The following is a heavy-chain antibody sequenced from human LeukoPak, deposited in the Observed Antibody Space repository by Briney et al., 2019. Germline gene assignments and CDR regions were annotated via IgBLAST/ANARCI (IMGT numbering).Heavy chain of an antibody. CDR1: GYTFTSYG. CDR2: ISAYNGNT. V-gene: IGHV1-18*01. Sequence: ASVKLSCKASGYTFTSYGISWVRQAPGQGLEWMGWISAYNGNTNYAQKLQRRVTMTTDTSTSTAYMELRSLSSDDTAGYYCAGIGGGDSHYYYGMDVWGQGTRVSVSS. J-gene: IGHJ6*02. D-gene: IGHD2-21*01. CDR3: AGIGGGDSHYYYGMDV.